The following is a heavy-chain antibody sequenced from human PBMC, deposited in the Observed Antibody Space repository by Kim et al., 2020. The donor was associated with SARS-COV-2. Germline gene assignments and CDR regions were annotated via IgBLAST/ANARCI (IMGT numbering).Heavy chain of an antibody. CDR2: IKTDGTET. D-gene: IGHD3-10*01. V-gene: IGHV3-7*01. J-gene: IGHJ4*02. Sequence: GGSLRLSCAASGFTFSNFWMTWVRQAPEKGLEWVASIKTDGTETYYVDSVKGRVTMSRDNGKKSLYLQMNSLRAEDSAVYYCARDRGDRLFDYWGQGTLATVSS. CDR3: ARDRGDRLFDY. CDR1: GFTFSNFW.